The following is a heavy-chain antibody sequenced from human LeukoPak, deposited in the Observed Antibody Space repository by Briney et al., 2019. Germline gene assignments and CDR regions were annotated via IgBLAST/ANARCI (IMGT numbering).Heavy chain of an antibody. Sequence: ASVKVSCKASGGTFSSYAISWVRQAPGQGLEWMGGIIPIFGTANYAQKFQGRVTITADESTSTAYMELSSLRSEDTAVYYCRVSGPAARPFLYNAFDIWGQGTMVTVSS. CDR3: RVSGPAARPFLYNAFDI. CDR1: GGTFSSYA. D-gene: IGHD2-2*02. V-gene: IGHV1-69*13. J-gene: IGHJ3*02. CDR2: IIPIFGTA.